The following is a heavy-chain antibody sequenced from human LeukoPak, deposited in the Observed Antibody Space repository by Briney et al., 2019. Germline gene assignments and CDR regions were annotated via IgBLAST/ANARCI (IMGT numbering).Heavy chain of an antibody. J-gene: IGHJ3*02. CDR2: ISYVGGT. CDR3: ARRGIAAGHAFDI. CDR1: GGSISSSSYY. D-gene: IGHD6-13*01. V-gene: IGHV4-39*01. Sequence: SETLSLTCTVSGGSISSSSYYWDWIRRPPGKGLQWIGSISYVGGTYYNPSLKSRVTISVDTSKNQFSLRLSSVTAADTAVYYCARRGIAAGHAFDIWGQGTMVTVSS.